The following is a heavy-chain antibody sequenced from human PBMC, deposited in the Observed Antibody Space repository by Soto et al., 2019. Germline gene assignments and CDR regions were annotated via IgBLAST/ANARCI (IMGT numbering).Heavy chain of an antibody. J-gene: IGHJ5*01. CDR3: ARGRYCLTGRCFPNWFDS. Sequence: TLSLTCSVSGDSISNLDYFWAWIRQPPGQALEYIGYIYKSATTYYNPSFESRVAISVDTSKSQFSLNVASVTAADTAVYFCARGRYCLTGRCFPNWFDSWGQGALVTVSS. D-gene: IGHD7-27*01. CDR2: IYKSATT. V-gene: IGHV4-30-4*01. CDR1: GDSISNLDYF.